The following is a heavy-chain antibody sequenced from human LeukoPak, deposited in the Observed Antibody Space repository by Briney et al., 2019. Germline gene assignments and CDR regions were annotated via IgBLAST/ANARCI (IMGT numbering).Heavy chain of an antibody. V-gene: IGHV3-48*03. CDR2: ISSSGSTI. Sequence: GGSLRLSCAASGFTFSSYEMNWVRQAPGKGLEWVSHISSSGSTIYYADSVKGRFTISRDNAKNSLYLQMNSLRAEDTTVYYFARGHFYYRKAFVIWGQGTMVTVSS. J-gene: IGHJ3*02. D-gene: IGHD3-22*01. CDR3: ARGHFYYRKAFVI. CDR1: GFTFSSYE.